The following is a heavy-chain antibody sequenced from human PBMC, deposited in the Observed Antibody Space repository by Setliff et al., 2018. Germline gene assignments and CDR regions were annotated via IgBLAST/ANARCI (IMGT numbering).Heavy chain of an antibody. CDR2: TYTHAGGST. J-gene: IGHJ6*03. CDR3: ARLSGFLYIDV. D-gene: IGHD3-3*01. CDR1: GASINTANYY. Sequence: KTSETLSLTCTVSGASINTANYYWGWIRQPAGKGLEWIGRTYTHAGGSTIYNPSLKSRVTMSVDTSTNQFSLDLSSVTAADTAVYYCARLSGFLYIDVWGKGTTVTVSS. V-gene: IGHV4-61*02.